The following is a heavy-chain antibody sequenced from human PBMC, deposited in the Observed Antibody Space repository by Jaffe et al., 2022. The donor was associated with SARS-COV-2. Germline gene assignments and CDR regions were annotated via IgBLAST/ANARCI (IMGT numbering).Heavy chain of an antibody. CDR2: IYPGDSDT. V-gene: IGHV5-51*01. J-gene: IGHJ3*02. CDR1: GYSFTSYW. D-gene: IGHD6-13*01. Sequence: EVQLVQSGAEVKKPGESLKISCKGSGYSFTSYWIGWVRQMPGKGLEWMGIIYPGDSDTRYSPSFQGQVTISADKSISTAYLQWSSLKASDTAMYYCARLNRAQIAAAAQGAFDIWGQGTMVTVSS. CDR3: ARLNRAQIAAAAQGAFDI.